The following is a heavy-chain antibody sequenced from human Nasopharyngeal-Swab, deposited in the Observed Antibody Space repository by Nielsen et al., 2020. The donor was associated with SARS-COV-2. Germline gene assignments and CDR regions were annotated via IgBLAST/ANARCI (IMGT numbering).Heavy chain of an antibody. D-gene: IGHD5-12*01. Sequence: SVKVSCKASGYTFTGYYMHWVRQAPGQGLEWMGWINPNSGGTNYAQKFQGRVTMTRDTSISTAYMELSRLRSDDTAVYYCARAKYSGYEVYYWGQGTLVTVSS. V-gene: IGHV1-2*02. CDR1: GYTFTGYY. J-gene: IGHJ4*02. CDR2: INPNSGGT. CDR3: ARAKYSGYEVYY.